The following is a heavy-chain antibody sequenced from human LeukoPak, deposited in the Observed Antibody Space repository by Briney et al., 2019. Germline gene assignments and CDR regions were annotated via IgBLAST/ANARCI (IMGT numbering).Heavy chain of an antibody. D-gene: IGHD6-19*01. J-gene: IGHJ3*02. Sequence: GGSLRLSCAASGFTFDDYAMHWVRQVPGKGLEWVSGISWNSGSIGYADSVKGRFTISRDNAKNSLYLQMNSLRAEDMALYYCAKAQYSSGWYLAFDIWGQGTMVTVSS. CDR1: GFTFDDYA. CDR3: AKAQYSSGWYLAFDI. V-gene: IGHV3-9*03. CDR2: ISWNSGSI.